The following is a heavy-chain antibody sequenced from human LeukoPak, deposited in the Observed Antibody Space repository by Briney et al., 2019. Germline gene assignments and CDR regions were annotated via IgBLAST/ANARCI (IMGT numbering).Heavy chain of an antibody. CDR1: GGSNGSYY. CDR2: IHYSGST. Sequence: SETLSLTCTVSGGSNGSYYWNWIRQPPGKGLEWIGYIHYSGSTNHNASLKSRVTISVDTSKNQFSLKLSYVTAADTAVYYCAKGGEAGGFHYWGQATLVTVSS. D-gene: IGHD3-10*01. V-gene: IGHV4-59*01. CDR3: AKGGEAGGFHY. J-gene: IGHJ4*01.